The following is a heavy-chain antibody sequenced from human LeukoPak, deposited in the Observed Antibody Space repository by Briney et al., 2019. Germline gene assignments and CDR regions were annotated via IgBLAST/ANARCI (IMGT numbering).Heavy chain of an antibody. CDR2: IKSKIDGGTA. Sequence: PGGSLRLSCAASGFTFSSYWMSWVRQAPGKGLEWVGRIKSKIDGGTAQYAAPVKGRFTISRDDSKNTLYLQMNSLKTEDTAVYYCTTQTPYWGHGTLVTVSS. J-gene: IGHJ4*01. CDR3: TTQTPY. CDR1: GFTFSSYW. V-gene: IGHV3-15*01.